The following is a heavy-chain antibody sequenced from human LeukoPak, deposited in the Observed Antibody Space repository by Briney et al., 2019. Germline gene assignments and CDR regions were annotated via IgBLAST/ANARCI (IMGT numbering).Heavy chain of an antibody. CDR3: ARGAHYAYYYYGMDV. CDR1: GFTFSSYS. CDR2: ISSSSSYI. V-gene: IGHV3-21*01. D-gene: IGHD4-17*01. Sequence: GGSLRLSCAASGFTFSSYSMNWVRQAPGKGLEWVSSISSSSSYIDYADSVKGRFTISRDNAKNSLYLQMNSLRAEDTAVYYCARGAHYAYYYYGMDVWGQGTTVTVSS. J-gene: IGHJ6*02.